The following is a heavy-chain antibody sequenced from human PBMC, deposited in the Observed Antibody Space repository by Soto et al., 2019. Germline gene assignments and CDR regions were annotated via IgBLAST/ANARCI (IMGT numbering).Heavy chain of an antibody. CDR1: GFTFSSYS. Sequence: EVQLVESGGGLVKPGGSLRLSCAASGFTFSSYSMNWVRQAPGKGLEWVSSISSSSSYIYYADSMKGRFTISRDNAKNSLYLQMNSLRAEDTAVYYCASKQLGTYYYYGMDVWGQGTTVTVSS. CDR2: ISSSSSYI. J-gene: IGHJ6*02. D-gene: IGHD6-6*01. V-gene: IGHV3-21*01. CDR3: ASKQLGTYYYYGMDV.